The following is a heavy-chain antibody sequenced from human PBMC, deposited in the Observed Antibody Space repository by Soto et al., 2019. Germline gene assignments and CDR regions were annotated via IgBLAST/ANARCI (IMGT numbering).Heavy chain of an antibody. D-gene: IGHD3-10*01. CDR1: GYTFTSYD. CDR3: AISSGSYYTSYYYYYYMDV. J-gene: IGHJ6*03. CDR2: MNPNSGNT. Sequence: ASVKVSCKASGYTFTSYDINWVRQATGQGLEWMGWMNPNSGNTGYAQKFQGRVTMTRNTSISTAYMELSSLRSEDTAVYYCAISSGSYYTSYYYYYYMDVWGKGTTVTVSS. V-gene: IGHV1-8*01.